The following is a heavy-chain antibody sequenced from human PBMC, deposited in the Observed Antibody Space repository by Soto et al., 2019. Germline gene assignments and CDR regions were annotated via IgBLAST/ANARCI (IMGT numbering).Heavy chain of an antibody. D-gene: IGHD5-18*01. CDR3: ASRYGSCFDY. Sequence: QVQLQESGPGLVKPSETLSLTCTVSGGSISSYYWSWIRQPPGQGLAWIGYIYYSGSTHYNPSLNSRVTISVRTSRNGSSRKLRSGPAADAAVYDWASRYGSCFDYGGQGTLVTVSS. CDR2: IYYSGST. V-gene: IGHV4-59*08. CDR1: GGSISSYY. J-gene: IGHJ4*02.